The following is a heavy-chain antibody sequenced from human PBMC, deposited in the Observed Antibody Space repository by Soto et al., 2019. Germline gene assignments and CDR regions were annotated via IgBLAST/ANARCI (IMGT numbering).Heavy chain of an antibody. J-gene: IGHJ4*02. D-gene: IGHD6-19*01. CDR1: RSTFNSDD. CDR3: AKDGGWSLAVAGLFDY. Sequence: ISRVVSRSTFNSDDITLVRQAPGRGLEWVSGISDSGGSTYYADSVKGRFTISRDNAKNTLYLQMKSLRVEDTALYYCAKDGGWSLAVAGLFDYWGPGTQVTVSS. CDR2: ISDSGGST. V-gene: IGHV3-23*01.